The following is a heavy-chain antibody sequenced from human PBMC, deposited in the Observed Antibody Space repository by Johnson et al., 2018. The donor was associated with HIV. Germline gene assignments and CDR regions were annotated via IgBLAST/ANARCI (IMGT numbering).Heavy chain of an antibody. V-gene: IGHV3-7*01. CDR2: IKQDGSEK. J-gene: IGHJ3*02. Sequence: VQLVESGGGVVQPGRSLRLSCAASGFTFSSYWMTWVRQAPGKGLEWVANIKQDGSEKYYVDSVKGRFTISRDNAKNSLYLQMNSLRAEDTAVYYCARALGATGEAFDIWGQGTMVTVSS. CDR3: ARALGATGEAFDI. D-gene: IGHD1-26*01. CDR1: GFTFSSYW.